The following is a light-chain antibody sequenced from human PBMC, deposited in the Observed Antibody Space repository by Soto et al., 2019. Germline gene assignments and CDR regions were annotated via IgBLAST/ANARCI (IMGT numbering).Light chain of an antibody. V-gene: IGLV2-14*01. J-gene: IGLJ2*01. CDR1: SGDVGGYDF. CDR2: EVS. Sequence: QSVLTQPASVSGSPGQSITISCTGTSGDVGGYDFVSWYQQHPGKAPKLMIYEVSNRPSGVSNRFSGSKSGDTASLTISGLQAEDEADYYCSSYTSSSVLPYVLFGGGTKLTVL. CDR3: SSYTSSSVLPYVL.